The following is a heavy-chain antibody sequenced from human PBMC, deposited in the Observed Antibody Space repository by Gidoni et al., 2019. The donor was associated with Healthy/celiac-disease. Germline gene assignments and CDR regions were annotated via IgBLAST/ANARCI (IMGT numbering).Heavy chain of an antibody. CDR1: GGSFSGYY. CDR3: ATEGYYYGSGSLHY. V-gene: IGHV4-34*01. CDR2: INHSGRT. Sequence: QVQLQQWGAGLLKPSETLSLTCAVYGGSFSGYYWSWIRQPPGKGLEWIGEINHSGRTNYNPSLKSRVTISVDTSKNQFSLKLSSVTAADTAVYYCATEGYYYGSGSLHYWGQGTLVTVSS. J-gene: IGHJ4*02. D-gene: IGHD3-10*01.